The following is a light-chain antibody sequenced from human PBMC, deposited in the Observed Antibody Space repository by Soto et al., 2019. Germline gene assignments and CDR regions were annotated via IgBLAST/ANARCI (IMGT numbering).Light chain of an antibody. CDR2: DVS. V-gene: IGLV2-11*01. CDR3: SSYVDSYTWV. J-gene: IGLJ3*02. Sequence: QSVLTQPHSVSGSPGQSVTISCTGTSSDVGRYNYVSWYQQHPGKAPKLMIYDVSQRPSGVPDRFSGSKSGNMASLTISGLQAEDEADYYCSSYVDSYTWVFGGGTQLTVL. CDR1: SSDVGRYNY.